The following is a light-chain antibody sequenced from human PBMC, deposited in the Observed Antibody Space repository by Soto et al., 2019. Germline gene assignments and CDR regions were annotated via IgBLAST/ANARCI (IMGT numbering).Light chain of an antibody. Sequence: EIVLTQSPGTLSLSPGERATLSCRASQSVSSAYLAWYQHKPGQPPTLLIYAASSRVTGIPDRFSGSGSGPDFPLTISRLEPEDFAVYYCQQYGSSSTWTFGQGTKVEIK. CDR3: QQYGSSSTWT. J-gene: IGKJ1*01. CDR2: AAS. V-gene: IGKV3-20*01. CDR1: QSVSSAY.